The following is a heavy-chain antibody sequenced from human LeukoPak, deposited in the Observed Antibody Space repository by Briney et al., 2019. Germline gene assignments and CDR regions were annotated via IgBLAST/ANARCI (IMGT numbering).Heavy chain of an antibody. J-gene: IGHJ1*01. Sequence: SVTISCKASGGTFSSYAISWVRQAPGQGLEWMGRIIPIFGIANYAQKFQGRVTITADKSTSTAYMELSSLRSEDTAVYYCARGPWYYDSSGPSDRYFQHWGQGTLVTVSS. D-gene: IGHD3-22*01. CDR1: GGTFSSYA. V-gene: IGHV1-69*04. CDR2: IIPIFGIA. CDR3: ARGPWYYDSSGPSDRYFQH.